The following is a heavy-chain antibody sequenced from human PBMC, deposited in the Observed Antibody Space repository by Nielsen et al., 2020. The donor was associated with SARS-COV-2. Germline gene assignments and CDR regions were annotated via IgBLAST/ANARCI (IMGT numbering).Heavy chain of an antibody. Sequence: LSLTCSVSGSSFSSSPYYWGWIRQAPGKGLEWLTIISSDGSVLYADSVKGRFTISRDNSNNTLKLHLNSLRPEDTAMYYCARETIDYTSSFVDSWGQGTLVTVSP. J-gene: IGHJ5*01. CDR3: ARETIDYTSSFVDS. CDR1: GSSFSS. V-gene: IGHV3-30*03. CDR2: ISSDGSVL. D-gene: IGHD4-11*01.